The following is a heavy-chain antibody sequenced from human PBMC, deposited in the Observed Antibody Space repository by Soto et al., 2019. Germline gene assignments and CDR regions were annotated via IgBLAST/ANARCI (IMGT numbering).Heavy chain of an antibody. CDR1: GFTFSSYA. V-gene: IGHV3-23*01. J-gene: IGHJ4*02. D-gene: IGHD6-19*01. CDR2: ISGSGGST. Sequence: GGSLRLSCAASGFTFSSYAMSWVRQAPGKGLEWVSAISGSGGSTYYADSVKGRFTISRDNAKNSLYLQMNSLRAEDTAVYYCATEMVAQWLSVPRSCYWGQGTLVTVSS. CDR3: ATEMVAQWLSVPRSCY.